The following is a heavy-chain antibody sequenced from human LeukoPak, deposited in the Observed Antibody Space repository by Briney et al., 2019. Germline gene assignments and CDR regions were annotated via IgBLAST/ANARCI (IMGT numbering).Heavy chain of an antibody. V-gene: IGHV4-39*01. CDR3: ARHVPLTIFFYWFDP. D-gene: IGHD3-3*01. Sequence: PSETLSLTCTVSGGSINRSSRYYWGWIRQPPGKGREWFGSIINSGSTFYDPPLKRRVTISVDTSNNQFSLKLTSVTAADTALYYCARHVPLTIFFYWFDPWGQGTLVTVSS. CDR1: GGSINRSSRYY. CDR2: IINSGST. J-gene: IGHJ5*02.